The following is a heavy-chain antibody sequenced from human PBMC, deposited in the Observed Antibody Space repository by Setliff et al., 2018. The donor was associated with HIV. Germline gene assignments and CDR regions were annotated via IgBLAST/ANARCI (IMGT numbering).Heavy chain of an antibody. CDR1: GGSISSYY. CDR2: VFSSGDT. CDR3: ARLRVSSSSQTFDH. D-gene: IGHD6-6*01. Sequence: SETLSLTCTVSGGSISSYYWSWIRQPPGKGLEWIGYVFSSGDTSYDPSLKRRVTMSVDTSKNQFSLKLRSVTAADTAVYYCARLRVSSSSQTFDHWGQGILVTVS. V-gene: IGHV4-59*01. J-gene: IGHJ4*02.